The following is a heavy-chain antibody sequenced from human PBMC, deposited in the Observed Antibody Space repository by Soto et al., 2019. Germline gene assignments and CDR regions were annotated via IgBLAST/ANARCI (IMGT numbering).Heavy chain of an antibody. CDR3: ARDSVVVITSYYYYYCGMDV. J-gene: IGHJ6*02. Sequence: PGGSLRLSCGASGFIISMYGMHWVRQAPGKGLVWVSRINSDGSSTSYADSVKGRFTISRDNAKNTLYLQMNSLRAEDTAVYYCARDSVVVITSYYYYYCGMDVWGQGTTVTVSS. CDR1: GFIISMYG. V-gene: IGHV3-74*01. D-gene: IGHD3-22*01. CDR2: INSDGSST.